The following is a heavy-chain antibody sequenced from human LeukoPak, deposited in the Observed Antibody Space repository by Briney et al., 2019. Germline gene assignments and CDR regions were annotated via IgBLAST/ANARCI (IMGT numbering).Heavy chain of an antibody. J-gene: IGHJ4*02. CDR3: ARGSAHTY. Sequence: SETLSLTCAVYGGSFSGYYWSWIRQPPGKGLEWIGEINHSGSTNYNPSLKSRVTISVDTSKNQFSLKLSSVTAVDTAVYYCARGSAHTYWGQGTLVTVSS. CDR2: INHSGST. V-gene: IGHV4-34*01. CDR1: GGSFSGYY.